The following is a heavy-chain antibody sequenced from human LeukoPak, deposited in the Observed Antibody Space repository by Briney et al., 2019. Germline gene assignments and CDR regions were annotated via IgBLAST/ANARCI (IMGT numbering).Heavy chain of an antibody. CDR3: AKDGGGTIFGMVIILHYMDV. CDR1: GFTFSSYG. J-gene: IGHJ6*03. V-gene: IGHV3-23*01. Sequence: GGSLRLSCAASGFTFSSYGMSWVRQAPGKGLEWVSTISGSGGSTYYADSVKGRFTISRDNSNNTLSLQMNSLRAEDKAVYYCAKDGGGTIFGMVIILHYMDVWGKGTTVTVSS. CDR2: ISGSGGST. D-gene: IGHD3-3*01.